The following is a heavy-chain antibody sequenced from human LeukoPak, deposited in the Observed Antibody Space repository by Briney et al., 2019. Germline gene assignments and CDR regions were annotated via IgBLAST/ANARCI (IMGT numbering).Heavy chain of an antibody. CDR1: GYSISSGYY. CDR2: IYHSGRT. J-gene: IGHJ6*03. V-gene: IGHV4-38-2*02. Sequence: SETLSLTCTVSGYSISSGYYWGWIRQPPGKGLEWIGTIYHSGRTYNNPSLESRVAISVDTSKNQFSLKLSSVTAADTAVFYCARTDYYSYMDVWGKGTTVTVSS. CDR3: ARTDYYSYMDV.